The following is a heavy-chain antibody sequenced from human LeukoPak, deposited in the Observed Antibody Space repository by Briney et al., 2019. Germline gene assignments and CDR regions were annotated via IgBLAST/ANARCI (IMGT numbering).Heavy chain of an antibody. Sequence: SETLSLTCTVSGGSISSYYWSWIRQPPGKGLEWIGHIYYSGSTNYNPSLKSRVTISVDTSKNQFSLKLSSVTAADTAVYYCARSNYDILTGYYPPHFDYWGQGTLVTVSS. J-gene: IGHJ4*02. D-gene: IGHD3-9*01. CDR1: GGSISSYY. CDR2: IYYSGST. CDR3: ARSNYDILTGYYPPHFDY. V-gene: IGHV4-59*01.